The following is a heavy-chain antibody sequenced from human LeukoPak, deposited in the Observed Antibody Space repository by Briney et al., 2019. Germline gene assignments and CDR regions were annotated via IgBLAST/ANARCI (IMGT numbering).Heavy chain of an antibody. CDR3: ARGPRITMVRGGRGRYYFDY. CDR1: GYTFTSYG. CDR2: ISAYNGNT. D-gene: IGHD3-10*01. V-gene: IGHV1-18*01. Sequence: GASVKVSCKASGYTFTSYGISWVRQAPGQGLEWMGWISAYNGNTNYAQKLQGRVTMTTDTSTSTAYMELRSLRSDDTAVYYCARGPRITMVRGGRGRYYFDYWGQGTLVTVSS. J-gene: IGHJ4*02.